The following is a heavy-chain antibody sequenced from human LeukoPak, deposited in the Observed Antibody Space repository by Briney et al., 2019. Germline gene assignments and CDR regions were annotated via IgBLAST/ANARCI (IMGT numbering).Heavy chain of an antibody. CDR3: ARDTKDYYMDV. V-gene: IGHV3-21*03. D-gene: IGHD3-3*01. CDR1: GFTFSRLA. J-gene: IGHJ6*03. Sequence: GGSLRLSCAASGFTFSRLAMTWVRQAPGTGLEWVSSISSSSSYIYYADSVKGRFTISRDNAKNSLYLQMNSLRAEDTAVYYCARDTKDYYMDVWGKGSTVTVSS. CDR2: ISSSSSYI.